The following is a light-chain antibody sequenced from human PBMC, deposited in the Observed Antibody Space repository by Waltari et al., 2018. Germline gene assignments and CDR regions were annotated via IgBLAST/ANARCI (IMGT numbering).Light chain of an antibody. Sequence: SALTQPRPVSGSPAQPVTIPCTGTRSDVGASTYVSWYQQHPGKAPKHMIYDGSNRPSGVPDRFSGSKSGNTASLTISGLQAEEEADYSCCSYAGSYTYVFGAGTKVTVL. J-gene: IGLJ1*01. CDR1: RSDVGASTY. CDR2: DGS. CDR3: CSYAGSYTYV. V-gene: IGLV2-11*01.